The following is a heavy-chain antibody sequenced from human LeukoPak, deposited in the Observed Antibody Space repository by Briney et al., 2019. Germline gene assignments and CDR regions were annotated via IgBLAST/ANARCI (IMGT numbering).Heavy chain of an antibody. CDR3: ARGRRVPAAIVSSRNWFDP. CDR2: INHSGST. CDR1: GGSFSGYY. Sequence: SETLSLTCAVYGGSFSGYYWSWIRQPPGKGLEWIGEINHSGSTNYNPSLKSRVTISVDTSKNQFSLKLSSVTAADMAVYYCARGRRVPAAIVSSRNWFDPWGQGTLVTVSS. J-gene: IGHJ5*02. D-gene: IGHD2-2*01. V-gene: IGHV4-34*01.